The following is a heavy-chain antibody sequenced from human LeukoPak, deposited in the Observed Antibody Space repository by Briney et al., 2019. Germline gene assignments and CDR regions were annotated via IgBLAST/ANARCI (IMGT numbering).Heavy chain of an antibody. D-gene: IGHD2-2*01. CDR1: GYTFTTYW. Sequence: GESLNISCKGSGYTFTTYWTGWVRQQPGKGLEWMGIIYPADSDTEYSPSFRGQVTISVDKSTSTAYLQWRSLTASDTAIYYCARKVYCRTTRCHYGLDVWGQGTTVTVSS. J-gene: IGHJ6*02. CDR3: ARKVYCRTTRCHYGLDV. CDR2: IYPADSDT. V-gene: IGHV5-51*01.